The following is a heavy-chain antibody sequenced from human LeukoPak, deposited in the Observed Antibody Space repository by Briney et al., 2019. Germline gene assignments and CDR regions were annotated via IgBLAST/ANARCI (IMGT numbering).Heavy chain of an antibody. CDR1: GFTFSSYG. Sequence: GGSLRLSCAASGFTFSSYGMHWVRQAPGKGLEWVAFIRYDGSDKNYADSVKGRFTISRDNSKNTLYMQMNSLRSEDTAVYYCARGNKDYGDYARGLSDYWGQGTLVTVSS. CDR2: IRYDGSDK. J-gene: IGHJ4*02. CDR3: ARGNKDYGDYARGLSDY. D-gene: IGHD4-17*01. V-gene: IGHV3-30*02.